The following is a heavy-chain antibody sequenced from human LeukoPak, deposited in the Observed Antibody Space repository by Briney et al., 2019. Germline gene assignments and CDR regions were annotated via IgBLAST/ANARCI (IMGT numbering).Heavy chain of an antibody. J-gene: IGHJ5*02. CDR2: IYYSGST. V-gene: IGHV4-59*01. Sequence: SETLSLTCTVSGGSISNYYWSWIRQPPGKGLEWIGYIYYSGSTNYNPSLKSRVTISVDTSKNQFSLKLSSVTAADTAVYYCARGRDGYTSNWFDPWGQGTLVTVSS. D-gene: IGHD5-24*01. CDR3: ARGRDGYTSNWFDP. CDR1: GGSISNYY.